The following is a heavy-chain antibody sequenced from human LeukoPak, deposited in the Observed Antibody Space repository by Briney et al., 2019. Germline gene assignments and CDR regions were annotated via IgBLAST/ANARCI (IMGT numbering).Heavy chain of an antibody. CDR1: GYTFTSYG. Sequence: ASVKVSCKASGYTFTSYGITWVRQAPGQGLEWMGWISAYNGNTNYAQKLQGRVTLTRDTSTRTAYMELRSLRSDDTAVYYCARGINSGSPPLGTFEIWGQGTMVTASP. CDR3: ARGINSGSPPLGTFEI. V-gene: IGHV1-18*01. D-gene: IGHD1-26*01. J-gene: IGHJ3*02. CDR2: ISAYNGNT.